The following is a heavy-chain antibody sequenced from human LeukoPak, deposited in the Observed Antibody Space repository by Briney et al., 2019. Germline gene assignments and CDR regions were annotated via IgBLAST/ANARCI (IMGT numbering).Heavy chain of an antibody. CDR2: IYSGGST. CDR1: GFTVSSNY. CDR3: ARDPPITIFGVVPGDY. D-gene: IGHD3-3*01. V-gene: IGHV3-66*01. J-gene: IGHJ4*02. Sequence: AGGSLRLSCAASGFTVSSNYTSWVRQAPGKGLEWVSVIYSGGSTYYADSVKGRFTISRDNSKNTLYLQMNSLRAEDTAVYYCARDPPITIFGVVPGDYWGQGTLVTVSS.